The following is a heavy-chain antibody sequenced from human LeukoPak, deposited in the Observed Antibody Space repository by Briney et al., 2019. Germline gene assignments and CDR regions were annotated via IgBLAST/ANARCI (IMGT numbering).Heavy chain of an antibody. D-gene: IGHD3-10*01. V-gene: IGHV4-31*03. CDR1: VGSISSGGYY. Sequence: SQTLSLTCTVSVGSISSGGYYWSWIRQHPGKGLEWIGYIYYSGSTYYNPSLKSRVTISVDTSKTQFSLKLSSVTAADTAVYYCASHQRGHLDYWGQGTLVTVSS. CDR2: IYYSGST. J-gene: IGHJ4*02. CDR3: ASHQRGHLDY.